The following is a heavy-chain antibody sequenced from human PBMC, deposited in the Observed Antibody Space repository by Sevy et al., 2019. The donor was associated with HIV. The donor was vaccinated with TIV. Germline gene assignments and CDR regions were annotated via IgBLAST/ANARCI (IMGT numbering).Heavy chain of an antibody. Sequence: ASVKVSCRASGYTFTYYDINWVRQATGQGLEWMGWMSPNGGNTGYAQKFQGRVTMTRNTSISTAYMELSSLRSEDTAVYYCARFLSTSYYYYNAMDVWGQGTTVTVSS. CDR3: ARFLSTSYYYYNAMDV. J-gene: IGHJ6*02. D-gene: IGHD3-3*02. V-gene: IGHV1-8*01. CDR1: GYTFTYYD. CDR2: MSPNGGNT.